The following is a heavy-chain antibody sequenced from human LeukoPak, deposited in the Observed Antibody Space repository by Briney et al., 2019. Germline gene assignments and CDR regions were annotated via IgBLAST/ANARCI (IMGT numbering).Heavy chain of an antibody. V-gene: IGHV3-30*03. CDR2: ISYDGSNK. CDR3: AGELREGSSGWFYYYYGMDV. Sequence: GGSLRLSCAASGFTFSSYGMHWVRQAPGKGLEWVAVISYDGSNKYYADSVKGRFTISRDNAKNSLYLQMNSLRAEDTAVYYCAGELREGSSGWFYYYYGMDVWGQGTTVTVSS. D-gene: IGHD6-19*01. CDR1: GFTFSSYG. J-gene: IGHJ6*02.